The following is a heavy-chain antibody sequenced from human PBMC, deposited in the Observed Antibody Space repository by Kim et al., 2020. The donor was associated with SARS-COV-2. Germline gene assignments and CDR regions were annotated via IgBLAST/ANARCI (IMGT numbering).Heavy chain of an antibody. V-gene: IGHV4-4*07. J-gene: IGHJ6*03. D-gene: IGHD2-15*01. CDR3: ARAYSNYNYYYMDV. Sequence: NPTRKSRITMSIETSKNQFSLTLSSVTAADTAVYYCARAYSNYNYYYMDVWGKGTTVTVSS.